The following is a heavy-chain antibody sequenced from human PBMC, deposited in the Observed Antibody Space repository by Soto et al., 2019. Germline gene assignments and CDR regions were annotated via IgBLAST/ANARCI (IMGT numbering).Heavy chain of an antibody. Sequence: GASVKVSCKASGGTFSSYAISWVRQAPGQGLEWMGGIIPIFGTANYAQKFQGRVTITADESTSTAYMELSSLNSEDTAVYYCASEVVVATTWGGYYYYGMDVWGQGTTVTVSS. V-gene: IGHV1-69*13. CDR2: IIPIFGTA. CDR1: GGTFSSYA. D-gene: IGHD2-15*01. CDR3: ASEVVVATTWGGYYYYGMDV. J-gene: IGHJ6*02.